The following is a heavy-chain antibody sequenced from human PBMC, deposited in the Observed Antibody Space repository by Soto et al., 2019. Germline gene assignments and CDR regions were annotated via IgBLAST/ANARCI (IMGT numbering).Heavy chain of an antibody. D-gene: IGHD2-8*01. CDR3: ARDRWVYRGGPTNDY. J-gene: IGHJ4*02. V-gene: IGHV3-11*06. CDR2: ISSSSSYT. CDR1: GFTFSDYY. Sequence: GGSLRLSCAASGFTFSDYYMSWIRQAPGKGLEWVSYISSSSSYTNYADSVKGRFTISRDNAKNSLYLQMNSLRAEDTAVYYCARDRWVYRGGPTNDYWGQGTLVTVSS.